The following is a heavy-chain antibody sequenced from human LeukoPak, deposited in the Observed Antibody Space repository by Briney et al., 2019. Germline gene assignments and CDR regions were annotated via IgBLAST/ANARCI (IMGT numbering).Heavy chain of an antibody. CDR1: GGSISSYY. CDR2: IYYSGST. D-gene: IGHD3-22*01. Sequence: SETLSLTCTVSGGSISSYYWSWIRQPPGKGLEWIGYIYYSGSTNYNPSLKSRVTISVDTSKNQFSLKLSSVTAADTAVYYCARSSTADSSGYYPFDYWGQGTLVTVSS. V-gene: IGHV4-59*01. CDR3: ARSSTADSSGYYPFDY. J-gene: IGHJ4*02.